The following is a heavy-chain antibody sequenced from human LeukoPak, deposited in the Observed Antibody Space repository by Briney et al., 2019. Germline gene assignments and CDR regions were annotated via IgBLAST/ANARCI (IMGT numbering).Heavy chain of an antibody. Sequence: ASVKVSCKASGYTFTSYDINWVRQATGQGLEWMGWMNPNSGNTGYAQKFQGRVTMTRNTSISTAYMELSSLRSEDTAVYYCARGYYYDSSGYYPRHDYWGQGTLVTVSS. V-gene: IGHV1-8*01. D-gene: IGHD3-22*01. CDR2: MNPNSGNT. J-gene: IGHJ4*02. CDR3: ARGYYYDSSGYYPRHDY. CDR1: GYTFTSYD.